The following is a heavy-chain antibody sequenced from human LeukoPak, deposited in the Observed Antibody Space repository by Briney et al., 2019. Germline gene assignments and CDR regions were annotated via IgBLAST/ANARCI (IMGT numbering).Heavy chain of an antibody. CDR2: IRYGGSNY. CDR3: TKDRGRAVAGFHFDY. V-gene: IGHV3-30*02. CDR1: GFTFCSYG. J-gene: IGHJ4*02. Sequence: PGGSLRLSCAASGFTFCSYGMHWVRQAPGKRLGWVAFIRYGGSNYYYADFVKGRFTIFRRNFKNTLYLQMNSPGADGTADYYCTKDRGRAVAGFHFDYWGQGTLVTVSS. D-gene: IGHD6-19*01.